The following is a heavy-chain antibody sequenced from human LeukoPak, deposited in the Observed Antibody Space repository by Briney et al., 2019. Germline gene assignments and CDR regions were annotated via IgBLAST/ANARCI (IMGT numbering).Heavy chain of an antibody. CDR1: GGSISSGDYY. CDR3: ARAEIDYVWGSYRYLSY. D-gene: IGHD3-16*02. J-gene: IGHJ4*02. V-gene: IGHV4-30-4*01. CDR2: IYYSGST. Sequence: SETLSLTCTVSGGSISSGDYYWSWIRQPPGKGLEWIGYIYYSGSTYYYPSLKSRVTISVDTSKNQFSLKLSSVTAADTAVYYCARAEIDYVWGSYRYLSYWGQGTLVTVSS.